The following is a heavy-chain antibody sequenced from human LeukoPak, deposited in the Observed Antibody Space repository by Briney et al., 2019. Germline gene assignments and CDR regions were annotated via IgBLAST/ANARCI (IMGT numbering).Heavy chain of an antibody. CDR3: ARHVYDSSGPDY. D-gene: IGHD3-22*01. V-gene: IGHV4-34*01. CDR2: INHSGST. CDR1: GGSLSGYY. Sequence: SETLSLTCAVSGGSLSGYYWTWIRQPPGKGLEWIGEINHSGSTNYNPSLKSRVTISVDTSKNQFSLKLSSVTAADTAVYYCARHVYDSSGPDYWGQGTLVTVSS. J-gene: IGHJ4*02.